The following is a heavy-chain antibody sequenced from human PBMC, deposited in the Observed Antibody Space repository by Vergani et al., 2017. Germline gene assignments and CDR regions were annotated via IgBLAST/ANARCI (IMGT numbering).Heavy chain of an antibody. J-gene: IGHJ4*02. Sequence: EVQLVESGGALVQPGGSLRLSCIGSGFIFSDYWMSWVRQAPGKGLEFVANIDLDGSAENYVDSVKGRFTISRDNAKNSVILQMNNLRAEDTAIYYCARDIPGGLSDFDYWGQGTLVTVSS. V-gene: IGHV3-7*01. CDR2: IDLDGSAE. CDR1: GFIFSDYW. D-gene: IGHD2/OR15-2a*01. CDR3: ARDIPGGLSDFDY.